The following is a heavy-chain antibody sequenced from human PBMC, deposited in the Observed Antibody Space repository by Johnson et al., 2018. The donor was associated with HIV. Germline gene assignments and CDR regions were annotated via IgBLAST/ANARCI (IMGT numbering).Heavy chain of an antibody. CDR1: GFSFSSYG. V-gene: IGHV3-30*02. CDR3: AKETRDSRSAFDI. D-gene: IGHD3-22*01. CDR2: TQYDGSNK. J-gene: IGHJ3*02. Sequence: VQLVESGGGVVQPGGSLRLSCAASGFSFSSYGIHWIRQAPGRGLEWVAFTQYDGSNKYYADSVQGRFTISRDNSKKTVYLQMKSLRGEDTAVYYCAKETRDSRSAFDIWGQGTMVTVSS.